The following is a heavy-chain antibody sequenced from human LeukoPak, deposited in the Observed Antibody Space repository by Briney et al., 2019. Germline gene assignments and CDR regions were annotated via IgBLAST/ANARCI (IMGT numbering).Heavy chain of an antibody. CDR2: INPNSGGT. CDR3: TRGSAKFGEFDFDY. V-gene: IGHV1-2*02. CDR1: GYTFTGYY. Sequence: ASVKVSCKASGYTFTGYYMHWVRQAPGQGLEWMGWINPNSGGTNYAQKFQGRVTMTRDTSITTAYVELTRLRFDDTAMYYCTRGSAKFGEFDFDYWGQGTLVTVSS. D-gene: IGHD3-10*01. J-gene: IGHJ4*02.